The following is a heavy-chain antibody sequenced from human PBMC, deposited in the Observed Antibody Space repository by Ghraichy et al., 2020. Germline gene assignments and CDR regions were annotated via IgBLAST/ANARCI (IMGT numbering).Heavy chain of an antibody. D-gene: IGHD3-22*01. CDR2: IKQDGSER. J-gene: IGHJ6*02. CDR3: ARGHSSAYSLYPAMDV. V-gene: IGHV3-7*01. CDR1: GFTFSSYW. Sequence: GGSLRLSCAASGFTFSSYWMTWVRQAPGKGLEWVANIKQDGSERYYVDSVKGRFTISRVNAKNSLYLQINSLRAEDTAVFYCARGHSSAYSLYPAMDVWGQGTTVTVSS.